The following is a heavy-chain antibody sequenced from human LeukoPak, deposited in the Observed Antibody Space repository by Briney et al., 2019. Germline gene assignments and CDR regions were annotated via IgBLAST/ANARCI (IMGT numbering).Heavy chain of an antibody. V-gene: IGHV4-39*01. D-gene: IGHD6-19*01. Sequence: PSETLSLTCTVSGGSISSSSYYWGWIRQPPGKGLEWIGSIYYSGSTYYNPSLKSRVTISVDTSKNQFSLKLSSVTAADTAVYYCASVYSRGWYIEYFQHWGQGTLVTVSS. J-gene: IGHJ1*01. CDR2: IYYSGST. CDR1: GGSISSSSYY. CDR3: ASVYSRGWYIEYFQH.